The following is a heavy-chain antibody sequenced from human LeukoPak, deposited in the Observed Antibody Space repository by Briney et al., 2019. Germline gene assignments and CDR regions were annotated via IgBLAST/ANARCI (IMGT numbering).Heavy chain of an antibody. Sequence: PGGSLRLSCAASGFTFSSYEMNWVRQAPGKGLEWVSYISSSGSTIYYADSVKGRFTISRDDSKNSLYLQMNSLRAEDTAVYYCARDQTTSLDYWGQGTLVTVSS. CDR2: ISSSGSTI. D-gene: IGHD1-1*01. J-gene: IGHJ4*02. CDR3: ARDQTTSLDY. V-gene: IGHV3-48*03. CDR1: GFTFSSYE.